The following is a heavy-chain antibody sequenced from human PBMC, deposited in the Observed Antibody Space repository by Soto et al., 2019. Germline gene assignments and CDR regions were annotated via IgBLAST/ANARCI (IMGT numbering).Heavy chain of an antibody. Sequence: RSLTCAVSGGSISSANWWTWVRQPPGKGLEWIGEIYHGGSTSYNPSLKSRVTLSLDKFKNHFSLNLTSVTAADTAVYYCARLSFSYGVDVWGQGTTVPVSS. CDR3: ARLSFSYGVDV. V-gene: IGHV4-4*02. CDR1: GGSISSANW. CDR2: IYHGGST. J-gene: IGHJ6*02.